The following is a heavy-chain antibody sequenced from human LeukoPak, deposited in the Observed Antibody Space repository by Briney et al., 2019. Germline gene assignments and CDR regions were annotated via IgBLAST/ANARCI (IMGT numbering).Heavy chain of an antibody. V-gene: IGHV1-2*02. CDR3: ARGPSSWKGVRVYYIDY. CDR2: INPNSGGT. J-gene: IGHJ4*02. CDR1: GYTFTGYY. Sequence: GSVKVSCKASGYTFTGYYMHWVRQAPGQGLEWMGWINPNSGGTNYAQKFQGRVTMTRDTSISTAYMELSRLRSDDTAVYYCARGPSSWKGVRVYYIDYWGQRTLVTVSS. D-gene: IGHD6-13*01.